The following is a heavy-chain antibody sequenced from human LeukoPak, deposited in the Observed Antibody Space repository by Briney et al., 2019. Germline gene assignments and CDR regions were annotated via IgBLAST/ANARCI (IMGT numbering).Heavy chain of an antibody. Sequence: PSETLSFTCTVSGGSISSSSYYWGWIRQPPGKGLEWIGSIYYSGSTYYNPSLKSRVTISVDTSKNQFSLKLSSVTAADTAVYYCAGMTTVTKGDYWGQGTLVTVSS. CDR1: GGSISSSSYY. D-gene: IGHD4-17*01. J-gene: IGHJ4*02. V-gene: IGHV4-39*01. CDR2: IYYSGST. CDR3: AGMTTVTKGDY.